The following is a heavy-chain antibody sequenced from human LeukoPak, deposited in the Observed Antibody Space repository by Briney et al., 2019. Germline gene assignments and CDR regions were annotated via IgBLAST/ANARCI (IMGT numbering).Heavy chain of an antibody. CDR2: INPNSGGT. J-gene: IGHJ5*02. D-gene: IGHD6-13*01. Sequence: GASVKVSCKASGYTFTSYDINWVRQAPGQGLECMGWINPNSGGTNYAQKFQGRVTMTRDTSISTAYMELSRLRSDDTAVYYCARDGESAALNWFDPWGQGTLVTVSS. CDR3: ARDGESAALNWFDP. V-gene: IGHV1-2*02. CDR1: GYTFTSYD.